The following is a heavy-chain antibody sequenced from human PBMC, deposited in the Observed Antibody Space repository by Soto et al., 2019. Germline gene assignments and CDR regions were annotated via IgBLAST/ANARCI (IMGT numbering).Heavy chain of an antibody. J-gene: IGHJ6*03. CDR1: GGSISSYY. V-gene: IGHV4-59*08. CDR2: IYYSGST. D-gene: IGHD3-16*02. Sequence: SETLSLTCTVSGGSISSYYWSWIRQPPGKGLEWIGYIYYSGSTNYNPSLKSRVTISVDTSKNQFSLKLSSVTAADTAVYYCARRLSAYYYYMDVWGKGTTVTVSS. CDR3: ARRLSAYYYYMDV.